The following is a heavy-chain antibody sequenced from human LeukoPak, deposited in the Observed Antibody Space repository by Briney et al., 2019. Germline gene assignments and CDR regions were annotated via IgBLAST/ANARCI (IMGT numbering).Heavy chain of an antibody. Sequence: GGSLRLSCAGSGFSFGIFAMNWVRQAPGKGLEWVSSISTIGNEIYYADSVKGRLTISRDNAKNSLYLQMNSLRAEDTAVYYCASSTKRVFDYWGQGTLVTVSS. CDR1: GFSFGIFA. J-gene: IGHJ4*02. V-gene: IGHV3-21*01. D-gene: IGHD2-2*01. CDR2: ISTIGNEI. CDR3: ASSTKRVFDY.